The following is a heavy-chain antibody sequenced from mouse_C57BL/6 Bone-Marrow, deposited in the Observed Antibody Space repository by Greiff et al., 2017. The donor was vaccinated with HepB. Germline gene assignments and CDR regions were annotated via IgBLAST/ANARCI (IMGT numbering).Heavy chain of an antibody. J-gene: IGHJ1*03. CDR3: APGSYGSSLYWYFDV. Sequence: LVESVAELVRPGASVKLSCTASGFNIKNTYMHWVKQRPEQGLEWIGRIDPANGNTKYAPKFQGKATITADTSSNTAYLQLSSLTSEDTAIYYCAPGSYGSSLYWYFDVWGTGTTVTVSS. D-gene: IGHD1-1*01. CDR2: IDPANGNT. CDR1: GFNIKNTY. V-gene: IGHV14-3*01.